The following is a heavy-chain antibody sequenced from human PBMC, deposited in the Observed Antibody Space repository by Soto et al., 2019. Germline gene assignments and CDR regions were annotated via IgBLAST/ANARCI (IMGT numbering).Heavy chain of an antibody. CDR3: ATGIAVAGPGAFDI. CDR2: ISSSSSYI. D-gene: IGHD6-19*01. J-gene: IGHJ3*02. V-gene: IGHV3-21*01. CDR1: GFTFSSYS. Sequence: GGFLRLSCAASGFTFSSYSMNWVRQAPGKGLEWVSSISSSSSYIYYADSVKGRFTISRDNAKNSLYLQMNSLRAEDTAVYYCATGIAVAGPGAFDIWGQGTMVTVSS.